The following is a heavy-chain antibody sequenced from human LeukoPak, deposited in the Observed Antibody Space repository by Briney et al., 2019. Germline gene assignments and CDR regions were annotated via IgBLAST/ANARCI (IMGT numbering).Heavy chain of an antibody. CDR1: GFTLSSYA. Sequence: GGSLRLSCAASGFTLSSYAMSWVRQAPGKGLEWVSSISSSSSYIYYADSVKGRFTISRDNAKNSLYLQMNSLRAEDTAVYYCARVVAGYYFDYWGQGTLVTVSS. J-gene: IGHJ4*02. CDR2: ISSSSSYI. D-gene: IGHD6-19*01. V-gene: IGHV3-21*01. CDR3: ARVVAGYYFDY.